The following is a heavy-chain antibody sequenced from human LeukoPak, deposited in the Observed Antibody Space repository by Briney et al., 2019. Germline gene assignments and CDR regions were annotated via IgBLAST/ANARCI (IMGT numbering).Heavy chain of an antibody. CDR3: ARVRGMATTPYGMDV. J-gene: IGHJ6*02. Sequence: GGSLRLSCAASGFTFSSYAMSWVRQAPGKGLEWVSVISGSGGSTYYADSVKGRFTISRDNSKNTLYLQMNSLRAEDTAVYYCARVRGMATTPYGMDVWGQGTTVTVSS. D-gene: IGHD5-24*01. CDR2: ISGSGGST. CDR1: GFTFSSYA. V-gene: IGHV3-23*01.